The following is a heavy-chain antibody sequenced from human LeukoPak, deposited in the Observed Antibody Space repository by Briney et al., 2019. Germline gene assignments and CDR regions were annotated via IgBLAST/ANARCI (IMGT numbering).Heavy chain of an antibody. CDR3: ARSVPDNGMDV. J-gene: IGHJ6*02. D-gene: IGHD1-14*01. CDR2: IKQDGSEK. Sequence: GGSLRLSCAASGFTFSGYWMSWVRQAPGKGLEWVANIKQDGSEKYYVDSVKGRFTISRDNAKNSLYLQMNSLRAEDTAVYYCARSVPDNGMDVWGQGTTVTVSS. V-gene: IGHV3-7*03. CDR1: GFTFSGYW.